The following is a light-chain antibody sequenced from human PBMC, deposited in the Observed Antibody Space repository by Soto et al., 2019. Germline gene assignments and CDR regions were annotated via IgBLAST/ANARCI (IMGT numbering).Light chain of an antibody. Sequence: EIVLTQSPGTLSLSPGERATLSCRASQSVSSSYLAWYQQKPGQAPRLLIYGASSRATGIPDRFSGSGSGTDFTLTISRLEPEDVAVYYCQQYGSSLRFGGGTKVEIK. V-gene: IGKV3-20*01. CDR2: GAS. CDR1: QSVSSSY. CDR3: QQYGSSLR. J-gene: IGKJ4*01.